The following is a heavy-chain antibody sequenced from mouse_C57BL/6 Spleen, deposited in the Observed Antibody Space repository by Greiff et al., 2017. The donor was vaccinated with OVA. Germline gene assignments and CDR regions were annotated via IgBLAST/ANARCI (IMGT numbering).Heavy chain of an antibody. CDR3: ARGDYDEVDY. V-gene: IGHV1-52*01. J-gene: IGHJ2*01. CDR1: GYTFTSYW. Sequence: VQLQQPGAELVMPGASVKLSCKASGYTFTSYWMHWVKQRPIQGLEWIGNIDPSDSETHYNQKFKDKATLTVDKSSSTAYMQLSSLTSEDSAVYYCARGDYDEVDYWGQGTTLTVSS. D-gene: IGHD2-4*01. CDR2: IDPSDSET.